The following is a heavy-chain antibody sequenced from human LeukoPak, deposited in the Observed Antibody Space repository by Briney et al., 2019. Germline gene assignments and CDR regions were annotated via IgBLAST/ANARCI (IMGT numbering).Heavy chain of an antibody. CDR1: GSSVNSADYY. J-gene: IGHJ4*02. D-gene: IGHD6-6*01. CDR3: ARDLSGSSSFGY. Sequence: SETLSLTCTVSGSSVNSADYYRSWIRQSPGKGLEWIGFIYYSGTTNYNPSLKSRVTISLDTSKNQFSLRLTSVTAADTAVYYCARDLSGSSSFGYWGQGILVTVSS. CDR2: IYYSGTT. V-gene: IGHV4-61*08.